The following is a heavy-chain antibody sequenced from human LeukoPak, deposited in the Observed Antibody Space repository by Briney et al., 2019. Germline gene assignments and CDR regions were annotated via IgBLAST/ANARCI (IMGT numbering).Heavy chain of an antibody. D-gene: IGHD6-13*01. CDR3: AREGIAAM. V-gene: IGHV4-31*03. J-gene: IGHJ4*02. Sequence: SETLSLTCTVSGGSISSGGYYWSWIRQHPGKGLEWIGYIYYSRSTYYNPSLRSRVTISVDTSKNQFSLKLSSVTAADTAVYYCAREGIAAMWGQGTLVTVSS. CDR2: IYYSRST. CDR1: GGSISSGGYY.